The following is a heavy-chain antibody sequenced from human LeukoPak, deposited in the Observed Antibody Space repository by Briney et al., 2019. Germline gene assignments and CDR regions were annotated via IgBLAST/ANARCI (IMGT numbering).Heavy chain of an antibody. V-gene: IGHV4-39*01. CDR1: YGSIRTKNFY. J-gene: IGHJ6*03. D-gene: IGHD3-16*01. CDR2: ISYSGST. Sequence: PSETLSLTCTVSYGSIRTKNFYWAWIRQPPGKGLEWIGSISYSGSTYYNPSLKSRVTISLDTSTNQFSLRVTSVAAADTAVYYCARPGFYAGSQDYYYMDVWGNGTTVTVSS. CDR3: ARPGFYAGSQDYYYMDV.